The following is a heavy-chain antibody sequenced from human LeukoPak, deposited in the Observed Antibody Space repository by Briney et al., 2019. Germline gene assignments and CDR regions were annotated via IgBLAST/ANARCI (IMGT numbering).Heavy chain of an antibody. Sequence: PGRSLRLSCAASGFTFSSYGMHWVRQAPGKGLEWVAAIWYDGSNKYYADSVKGRFTISRDNSKNTLYLQMNSLRAEDTAVYYCARDRGYSYGSAFDIWGQGTMVTVSS. CDR3: ARDRGYSYGSAFDI. J-gene: IGHJ3*02. V-gene: IGHV3-33*01. CDR2: IWYDGSNK. CDR1: GFTFSSYG. D-gene: IGHD5-18*01.